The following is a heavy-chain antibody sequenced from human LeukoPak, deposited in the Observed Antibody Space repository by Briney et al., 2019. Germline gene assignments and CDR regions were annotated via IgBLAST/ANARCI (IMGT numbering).Heavy chain of an antibody. CDR3: ARGRGGATTGFDH. V-gene: IGHV1-2*02. J-gene: IGHJ4*02. CDR1: GCTFCGYY. Sequence: SVTVSYKDCGCTFCGYYMHWVRPAAGQGLDWMGWINSNSGARNYAPKFQGRVTFSRDNSISTAYMELSSLRSDDTAIYYCARGRGGATTGFDHWGQGTLVTVSS. D-gene: IGHD1-26*01. CDR2: INSNSGAR.